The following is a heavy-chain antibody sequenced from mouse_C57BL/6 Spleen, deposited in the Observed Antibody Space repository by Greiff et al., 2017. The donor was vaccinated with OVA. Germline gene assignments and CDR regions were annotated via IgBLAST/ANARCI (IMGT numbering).Heavy chain of an antibody. D-gene: IGHD2-1*01. V-gene: IGHV1-69*01. CDR2: IDPSDSYT. CDR1: GYTFTSSW. J-gene: IGHJ2*01. CDR3: ARLRGNGYFDY. Sequence: QVQLQQPGAELVMPGASVKLSCKASGYTFTSSWMHWVKQRPGQGLEWIGEIDPSDSYTNYNQKFKGKSTLTVDKSSSTAYMQLSSLTSEDSAVYYCARLRGNGYFDYWGQGTTLTVSS.